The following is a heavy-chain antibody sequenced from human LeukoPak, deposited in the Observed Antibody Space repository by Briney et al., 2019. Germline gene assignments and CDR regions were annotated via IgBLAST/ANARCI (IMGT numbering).Heavy chain of an antibody. V-gene: IGHV1-18*01. J-gene: IGHJ4*02. CDR2: ISAYNDKT. CDR1: GYTFTSYG. CDR3: ARPPPDSSGWHYFDY. D-gene: IGHD6-19*01. Sequence: GASVKVSCKASGYTFTSYGISWVRQAPGQGLEWMGWISAYNDKTNYAQNLQGRVTTTTETSTSTAYMELRSLRSDDTAVYYCARPPPDSSGWHYFDYWGQGTLVTVSS.